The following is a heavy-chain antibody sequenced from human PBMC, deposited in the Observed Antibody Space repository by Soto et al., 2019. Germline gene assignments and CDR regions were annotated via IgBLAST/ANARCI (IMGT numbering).Heavy chain of an antibody. V-gene: IGHV4-59*08. CDR2: IYYAGTT. CDR3: ARLGAYYQALDS. J-gene: IGHJ4*02. Sequence: QVQLQESGPGLVKPSETLSLKCTVSDGSISPNYWTWIRQPPGKGLEWIGYIYYAGTTTYHPSLKSRVSIPLDTSKNEVSLKLTSVTAADTAVYYCARLGAYYQALDSWGQGILVTVSS. D-gene: IGHD3-22*01. CDR1: DGSISPNY.